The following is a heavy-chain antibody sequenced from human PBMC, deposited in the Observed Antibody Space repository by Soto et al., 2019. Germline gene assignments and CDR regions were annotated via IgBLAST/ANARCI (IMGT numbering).Heavy chain of an antibody. V-gene: IGHV3-11*01. CDR1: GFTFSDYY. D-gene: IGHD6-13*01. Sequence: QVQLVESGGGLVKPGGSLRLSCAASGFTFSDYYMSWIRQAPGKGLEWVSYISSSGSTIYHAESVKGRFTISRDNPKNSLYPQMNSLRAEDTALYYCAGAHTAAGPSNWFDPWGQGTLVTVSS. J-gene: IGHJ5*02. CDR3: AGAHTAAGPSNWFDP. CDR2: ISSSGSTI.